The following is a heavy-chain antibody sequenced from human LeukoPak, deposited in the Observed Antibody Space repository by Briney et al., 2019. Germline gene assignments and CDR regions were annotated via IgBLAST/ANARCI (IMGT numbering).Heavy chain of an antibody. D-gene: IGHD6-6*01. CDR3: ARDPSISPSHYFDY. CDR2: FDPEDGET. CDR1: GYTLTELS. Sequence: ASVKVSCKVSGYTLTELSMHWVRQAPGKGLEWMGGFDPEDGETIYAQKFQGRVTITADESTSTAYMELSSLRSEDTAVYYCARDPSISPSHYFDYWGQGTLVTVSS. J-gene: IGHJ4*02. V-gene: IGHV1-24*01.